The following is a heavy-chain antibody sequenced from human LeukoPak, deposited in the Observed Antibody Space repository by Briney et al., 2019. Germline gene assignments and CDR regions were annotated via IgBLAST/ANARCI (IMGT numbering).Heavy chain of an antibody. D-gene: IGHD3-16*02. CDR3: ARHIGGGIEDMDV. Sequence: PSETLSLTCTVSGGSIGTYYWSWVRQSPGTGLEWIGYIYVTGTRYNPYLQSRVTISVNRSRNQFFLKMTTATAADTAVYYCARHIGGGIEDMDVWGRGTKVTVSS. CDR2: IYVTGT. V-gene: IGHV4-59*08. J-gene: IGHJ6*03. CDR1: GGSIGTYY.